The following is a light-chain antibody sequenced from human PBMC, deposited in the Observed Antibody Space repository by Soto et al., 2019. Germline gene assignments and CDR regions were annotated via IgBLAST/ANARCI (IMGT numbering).Light chain of an antibody. Sequence: QSALTQPASVSGSPGQSITIPCTGASSDVGSYNLVSWYQQHPGKALKLMIYEVSRRPSGISNRFSGSKSGNTASLTISGLQAEDEADYYCCSYAGSPTFVIFGGGTKLTVL. CDR1: SSDVGSYNL. J-gene: IGLJ2*01. V-gene: IGLV2-23*02. CDR2: EVS. CDR3: CSYAGSPTFVI.